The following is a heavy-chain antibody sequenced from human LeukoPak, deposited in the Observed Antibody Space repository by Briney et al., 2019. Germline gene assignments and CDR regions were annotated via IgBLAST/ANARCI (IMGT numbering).Heavy chain of an antibody. CDR2: IYYSGST. V-gene: IGHV4-39*02. J-gene: IGHJ5*02. Sequence: SETLSLTCTVSGGSISGSSYYWGWIRQPPGKGLEWIGSIYYSGSTYYNPSLKSRVTISVDTSKNQFSLKLNSVTATDTAVYYCARGALRFDPWGQGTLVTVSS. D-gene: IGHD5-12*01. CDR3: ARGALRFDP. CDR1: GGSISGSSYY.